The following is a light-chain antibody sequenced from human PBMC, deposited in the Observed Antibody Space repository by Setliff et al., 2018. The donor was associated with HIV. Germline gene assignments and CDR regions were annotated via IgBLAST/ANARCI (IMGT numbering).Light chain of an antibody. CDR1: SSDVGGYNL. Sequence: SALTQPRSVSGSPGQSVTTSCSGTSSDVGGYNLVSWYQQHPGKAPKLMIYDVNKRPSGVSNHFSGSKSGNTASLTISGLQTEDEAEYYCCPYASSGSLVFGTGTKVTVL. CDR3: CPYASSGSLV. CDR2: DVN. J-gene: IGLJ1*01. V-gene: IGLV2-11*01.